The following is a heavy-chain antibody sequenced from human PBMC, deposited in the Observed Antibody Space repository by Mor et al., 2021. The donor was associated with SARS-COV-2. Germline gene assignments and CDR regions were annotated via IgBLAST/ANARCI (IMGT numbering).Heavy chain of an antibody. CDR3: ARTTGTYLTFNY. D-gene: IGHD1-26*01. Sequence: VKGRFTISRDNLKNTLYLEMNSLRVEDTAVYYCARTTGTYLTFNYWGQGTLVTVSS. J-gene: IGHJ4*02. V-gene: IGHV3-30*07.